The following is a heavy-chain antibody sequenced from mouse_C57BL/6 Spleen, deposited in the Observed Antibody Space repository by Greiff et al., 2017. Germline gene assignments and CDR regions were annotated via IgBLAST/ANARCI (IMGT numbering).Heavy chain of an antibody. V-gene: IGHV1-15*01. D-gene: IGHD2-12*01. Sequence: QVQLQQSGAELVRPGASVTLSCKASGYTFTDYEMHWVKQTPVHGLEWIGAIDPETGGTAYNQKFKGKAILTADKSSSTAYMELRSLTSEDSAVYYCTRPYSHYYAMDYWGQGTSVTGSS. CDR3: TRPYSHYYAMDY. CDR1: GYTFTDYE. J-gene: IGHJ4*01. CDR2: IDPETGGT.